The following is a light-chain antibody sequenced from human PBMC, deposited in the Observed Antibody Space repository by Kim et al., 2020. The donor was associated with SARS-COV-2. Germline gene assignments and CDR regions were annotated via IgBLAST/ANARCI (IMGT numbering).Light chain of an antibody. CDR1: QRGCSSC. CDR3: QQYGASSIT. J-gene: IGKJ5*01. CDR2: DAS. V-gene: IGKV3-20*01. Sequence: PGERATLSGRASQRGCSSCLAWYQQTPGQATRLLIYDASRRATGIPDRFSGSGSGTDFTLTISRLEPEDFAVYYCQQYGASSITFGQGTRLEIK.